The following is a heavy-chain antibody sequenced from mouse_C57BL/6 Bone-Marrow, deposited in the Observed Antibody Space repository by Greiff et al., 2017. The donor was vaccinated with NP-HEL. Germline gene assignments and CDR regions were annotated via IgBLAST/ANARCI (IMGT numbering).Heavy chain of an antibody. J-gene: IGHJ1*03. D-gene: IGHD2-5*01. CDR3: AGYSIRYWYFDV. V-gene: IGHV1-54*01. Sequence: QVQLQQSGAELVRPGTSVKVSCKASGYAFTNYLIEWVKQRPGQGLEWIGVINPGSGGTNYNEKFKGKATLTADKSSSTAYMQLSSLTSEDSAVYCCAGYSIRYWYFDVWGTGTTVTVSS. CDR1: GYAFTNYL. CDR2: INPGSGGT.